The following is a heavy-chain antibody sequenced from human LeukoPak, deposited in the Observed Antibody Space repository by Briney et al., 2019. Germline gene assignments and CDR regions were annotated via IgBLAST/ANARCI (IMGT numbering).Heavy chain of an antibody. CDR1: GFPFSSNW. CDR2: IYSGGST. CDR3: ARNSYGYDYFDY. D-gene: IGHD5-18*01. Sequence: GGSLRLSCAASGFPFSSNWMHWVRQAPGKGLEWVSVIYSGGSTYYADSVKGRFTISRDNSKNTLYLQMNSLRAEDTAVYYCARNSYGYDYFDYWGQGTLVTVSS. J-gene: IGHJ4*02. V-gene: IGHV3-53*01.